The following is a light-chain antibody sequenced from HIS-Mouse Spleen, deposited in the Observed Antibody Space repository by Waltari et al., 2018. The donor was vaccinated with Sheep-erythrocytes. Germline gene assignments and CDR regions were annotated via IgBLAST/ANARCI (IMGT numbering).Light chain of an antibody. CDR1: SSNIGSNT. CDR3: AAWDDSLNGPV. CDR2: SNN. V-gene: IGLV1-44*01. J-gene: IGLJ3*02. Sequence: QSVLTQPPSASGTPWQRVTISCSGSSSNIGSNTVNSYQQLPGTAPKLRIYSNNQRPSGVPDRFSGSKSGTSASLAISGLQSEDEADYYCAAWDDSLNGPVFGGGTKLTVL.